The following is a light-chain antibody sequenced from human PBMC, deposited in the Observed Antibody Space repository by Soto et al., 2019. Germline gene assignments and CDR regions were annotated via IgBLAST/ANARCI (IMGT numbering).Light chain of an antibody. V-gene: IGKV1-9*01. CDR3: QRLNSYPIT. Sequence: IQLTHSPASLSASVGDRVSITCRARQGISSYLAWYQQKPGKAPKLLIYAASTLQNGVPSRFSGSGSGTDFILTISSPQPEDFATYYCQRLNSYPITFGQGTRLEIK. CDR2: AAS. CDR1: QGISSY. J-gene: IGKJ5*01.